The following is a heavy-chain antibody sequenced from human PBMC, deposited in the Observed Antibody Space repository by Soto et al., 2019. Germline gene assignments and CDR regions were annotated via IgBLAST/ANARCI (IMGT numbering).Heavy chain of an antibody. D-gene: IGHD3-10*01. CDR2: INPSGGST. CDR3: ARERDGSGRYGLDV. J-gene: IGHJ6*02. V-gene: IGHV1-46*01. Sequence: QVQLVQSGAEVKKPGASVKVSCKASGYIITNNYMHWVRQAPGQGLEWMGIINPSGGSTSYAQKFQGRVTMTRDTSTNTVYMNLSSLRSEDTAVYYCARERDGSGRYGLDVWGQGTTVTVSS. CDR1: GYIITNNY.